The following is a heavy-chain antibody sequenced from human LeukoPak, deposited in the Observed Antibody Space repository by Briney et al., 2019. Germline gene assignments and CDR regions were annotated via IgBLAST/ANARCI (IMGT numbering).Heavy chain of an antibody. CDR2: MNPNSGNT. D-gene: IGHD5-12*01. J-gene: IGHJ5*02. Sequence: ASVKVSCKASGYTFSNYDIIWVRQATGQGLEWMGWMNPNSGNTGYTQNFQGRVTMTRNTSISTAYMELSSLRSEDTAVYYCARRRYRVVATMRFDPWGQGTLVTVSS. CDR3: ARRRYRVVATMRFDP. V-gene: IGHV1-8*01. CDR1: GYTFSNYD.